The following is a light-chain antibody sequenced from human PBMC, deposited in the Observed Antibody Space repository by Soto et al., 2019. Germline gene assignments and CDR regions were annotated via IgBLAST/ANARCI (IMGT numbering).Light chain of an antibody. CDR3: SSDTSRSTLLV. J-gene: IGLJ2*01. V-gene: IGLV2-14*03. Sequence: QSVLAQPASVSGSPGQSITISCTGTSSDVGGYNYVSWYQQHPGKAPELMIYDVSNRPSGVSYRFSGSKSGTAASLTISGLQAEDAADYYCSSDTSRSTLLVFGGGTKLTVL. CDR2: DVS. CDR1: SSDVGGYNY.